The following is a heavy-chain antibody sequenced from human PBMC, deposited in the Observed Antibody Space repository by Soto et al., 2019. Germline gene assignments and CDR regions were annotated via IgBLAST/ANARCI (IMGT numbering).Heavy chain of an antibody. D-gene: IGHD6-13*01. CDR3: ARDVETQPGYYFDY. J-gene: IGHJ4*02. CDR1: GFTFSSYA. V-gene: IGHV3-64*01. CDR2: ISSNGGST. Sequence: GGSLRLSCAASGFTFSSYAMHWVRQAPGKGLEYVSAISSNGGSTYYANSVKGRFTISRDNSKNTLYLQMGSLRAEDMAVYYCARDVETQPGYYFDYWGQGTLVTVSS.